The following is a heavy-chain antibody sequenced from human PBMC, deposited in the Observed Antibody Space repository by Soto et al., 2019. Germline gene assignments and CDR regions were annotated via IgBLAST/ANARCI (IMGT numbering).Heavy chain of an antibody. CDR1: GGSITGYC. D-gene: IGHD2-2*02. V-gene: IGHV4-59*03. CDR2: IYHSGAT. J-gene: IGHJ6*02. Sequence: ETLSLTGALSGGSITGYCWNWIRQPPGKGLEFIGYIYHSGATEYTPSLKSRVTISVDKSENQFSLQMNSLRVEDTAIYYCARVDCSSSNCYNLYYGRDVWGQGTTVTVSS. CDR3: ARVDCSSSNCYNLYYGRDV.